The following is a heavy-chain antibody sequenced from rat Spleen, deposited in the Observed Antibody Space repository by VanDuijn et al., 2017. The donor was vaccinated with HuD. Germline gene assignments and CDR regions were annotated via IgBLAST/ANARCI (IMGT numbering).Heavy chain of an antibody. D-gene: IGHD1-1*01. CDR3: ARHPDYSNYFDY. Sequence: EVQLVESGGGLVQPGRSLQLSCVVSGFTFSDYDIHWIRQTPTKGLEWVASISPSGGSTYYRDSVKGRFTVSRDNAKSTLYLQMDSLRSEDTATYYCARHPDYSNYFDYWGQGVMVTVSS. V-gene: IGHV5-19*01. CDR2: ISPSGGST. CDR1: GFTFSDYD. J-gene: IGHJ2*01.